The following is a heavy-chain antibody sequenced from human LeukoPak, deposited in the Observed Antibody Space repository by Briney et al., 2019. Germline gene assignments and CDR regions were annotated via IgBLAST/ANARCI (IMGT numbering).Heavy chain of an antibody. J-gene: IGHJ6*03. D-gene: IGHD2-2*01. V-gene: IGHV3-15*01. Sequence: AGGSLRLSCAASGFTFSNAWMSWVRQAPGKGLEWVGRIKSKTDGGTTDYAAPVKGRFTISGDDSKNTLYLQMNSLKTEDTAVYYCTTETSYYYYMDVWGKGTTVTVSS. CDR3: TTETSYYYYMDV. CDR2: IKSKTDGGTT. CDR1: GFTFSNAW.